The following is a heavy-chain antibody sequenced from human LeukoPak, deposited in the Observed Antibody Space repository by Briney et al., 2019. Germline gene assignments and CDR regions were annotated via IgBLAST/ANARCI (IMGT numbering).Heavy chain of an antibody. CDR3: ARDTGAYCGGDCYQGYFDY. D-gene: IGHD2-21*02. CDR1: GGTFSSYA. J-gene: IGHJ4*02. V-gene: IGHV1-69*05. Sequence: SVKVSCKASGGTFSSYAISWVRQAPGQGLEWMGGIIPIVGTSNYAQKFQGRVTITTDESTRTAYMELSSLRSEDTAVYYCARDTGAYCGGDCYQGYFDYWGQGTLVTVSS. CDR2: IIPIVGTS.